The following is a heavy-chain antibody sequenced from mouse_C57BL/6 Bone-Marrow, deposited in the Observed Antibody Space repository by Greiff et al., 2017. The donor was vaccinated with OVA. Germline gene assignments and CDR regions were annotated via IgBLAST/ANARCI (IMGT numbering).Heavy chain of an antibody. D-gene: IGHD2-3*01. V-gene: IGHV1-81*01. J-gene: IGHJ4*01. CDR3: SRDGSLGAMDY. CDR1: GYTFTSYG. CDR2: IYPRSGNT. Sequence: QVQLQQSGAELARPGASVKLSCTASGYTFTSYGISWVKQRTGQGLEWIGEIYPRSGNTYYNEKFKGKATLTADKSSSTAYMELRILTSEYSADVFSSRDGSLGAMDYWGQGTAVTVSS.